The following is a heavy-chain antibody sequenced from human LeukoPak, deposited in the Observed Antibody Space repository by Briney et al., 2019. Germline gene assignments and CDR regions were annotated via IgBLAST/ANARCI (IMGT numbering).Heavy chain of an antibody. D-gene: IGHD4-17*01. CDR3: ARGNDYGDHVGIYFDY. J-gene: IGHJ4*02. CDR2: IKQDESGK. V-gene: IGHV3-7*03. Sequence: GGPLRLSCAASAFTFRSYWMSWVRQTPGKGLEWVANIKQDESGKYYVDSVKGRFTISRDNAKNSLYLQINSLRAEDTAVYYCARGNDYGDHVGIYFDYWGQGTLVIVSS. CDR1: AFTFRSYW.